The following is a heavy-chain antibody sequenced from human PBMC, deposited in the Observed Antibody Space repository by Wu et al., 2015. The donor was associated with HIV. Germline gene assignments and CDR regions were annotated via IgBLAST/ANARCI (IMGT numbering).Heavy chain of an antibody. V-gene: IGHV1-2*02. CDR2: INPSGGST. CDR1: GYTFANYY. CDR3: ARDATPVTTEFDY. Sequence: QVRLVQSGAEVKKPGASVKVSCGTSGYTFANYYIHWLRQAPGQGLEWTAWINPSGGSTIYSENFEGRVTVTRDTSMKTVYMELDSLTSGDTAVYYCARDATPVTTEFDYWGQGTLITVSS. D-gene: IGHD4-11*01. J-gene: IGHJ4*02.